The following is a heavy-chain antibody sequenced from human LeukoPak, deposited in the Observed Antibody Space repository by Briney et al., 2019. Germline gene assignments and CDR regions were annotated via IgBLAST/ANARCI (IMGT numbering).Heavy chain of an antibody. V-gene: IGHV3-21*01. D-gene: IGHD6-13*01. CDR1: GFTFSNYN. CDR3: AKKGAAGTDY. J-gene: IGHJ4*02. Sequence: GGSLRLSCAASGFTFSNYNMNWVRQAPGQGLEWVSSISSTTSYIYYADSVKGRFTISRDSAKNSLYLQMNSLRAEDTAVYYCAKKGAAGTDYWGQGTLVTVSS. CDR2: ISSTTSYI.